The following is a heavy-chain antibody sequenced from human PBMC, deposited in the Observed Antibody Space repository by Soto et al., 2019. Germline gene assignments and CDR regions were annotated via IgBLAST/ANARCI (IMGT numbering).Heavy chain of an antibody. CDR3: AIGGGQIYYKGLDV. J-gene: IGHJ6*02. CDR2: ISGTGDTK. Sequence: GGSLRLSCAASGFFFSDYYLSWIRHAPGKGLECVAYISGTGDTKYYADSVEGRFTISRDNPKSSLYLQMNSLRAEDAAVYYCAIGGGQIYYKGLDVWGQGTTVTVSS. CDR1: GFFFSDYY. D-gene: IGHD3-10*01. V-gene: IGHV3-11*01.